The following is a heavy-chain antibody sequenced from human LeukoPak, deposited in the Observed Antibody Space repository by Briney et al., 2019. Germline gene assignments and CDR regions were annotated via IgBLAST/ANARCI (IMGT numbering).Heavy chain of an antibody. CDR1: GYTFSNFG. Sequence: ASVRVSCKTSGYTFSNFGINWVRQAPGQGLEWMGWISGDNDNPNYGQKLQGRFTVTTDSSTSTAYMELRNLTFDDTAVYYCARDGTSTDDYWGQGTLVTVSS. D-gene: IGHD2-2*01. J-gene: IGHJ4*02. CDR3: ARDGTSTDDY. CDR2: ISGDNDNP. V-gene: IGHV1-18*01.